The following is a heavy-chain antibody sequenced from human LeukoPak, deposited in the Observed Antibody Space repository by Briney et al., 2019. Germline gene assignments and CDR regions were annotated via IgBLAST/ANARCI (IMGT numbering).Heavy chain of an antibody. CDR2: INHSGST. J-gene: IGHJ2*01. D-gene: IGHD6-13*01. CDR3: ARGGQPKYSSSWYSWYFDL. CDR1: GGSFSGYY. V-gene: IGHV4-34*01. Sequence: SSETLSLTCAVYGGSFSGYYWSWIRQPPGKGLEWIGEINHSGSTNYNPSLKSRVTISVDTSKNQFSLKLSSVTAAGTAVYYCARGGQPKYSSSWYSWYFDLWGRGTLVTVSS.